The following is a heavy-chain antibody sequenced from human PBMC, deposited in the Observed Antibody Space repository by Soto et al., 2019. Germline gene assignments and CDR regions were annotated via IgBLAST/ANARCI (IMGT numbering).Heavy chain of an antibody. J-gene: IGHJ4*02. CDR2: ISYDGSDK. CDR3: ARGGGFCGADCYKGGIDY. D-gene: IGHD2-21*02. V-gene: IGHV3-30-3*01. Sequence: WGSLRLSCAASGFTFIPYTIHWFRQTPFKWLEWVAVISYDGSDKYYAGSVRGRFTISRDNSKNTLFLQMNSLRAEDTALYYCARGGGFCGADCYKGGIDYWGQGALVTVSS. CDR1: GFTFIPYT.